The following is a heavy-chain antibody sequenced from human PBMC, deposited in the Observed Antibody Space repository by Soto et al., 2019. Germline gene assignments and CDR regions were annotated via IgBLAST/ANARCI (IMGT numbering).Heavy chain of an antibody. V-gene: IGHV1-69*06. CDR1: GGSFISYA. D-gene: IGHD3-22*01. CDR3: ARDHEYYDSSGYYYVPYAFDI. Sequence: SVKVACNASGGSFISYAISWVRQAPGQGLEWMGGIIPIFGTANYAQKFQGRVTITADKSTSTAYMELSSLRSEDTAVYYCARDHEYYDSSGYYYVPYAFDIWGQGTMVTVSS. J-gene: IGHJ3*02. CDR2: IIPIFGTA.